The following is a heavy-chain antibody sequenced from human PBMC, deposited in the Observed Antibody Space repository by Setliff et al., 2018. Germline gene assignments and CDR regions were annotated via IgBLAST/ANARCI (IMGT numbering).Heavy chain of an antibody. V-gene: IGHV3-11*04. Sequence: GGSLRLSCGSVSPYFWSWVRQAPGKGLEWISKISGGGTTIFYADSVRGRLTISRDNAKNSLYLQMNNLRAEDTALYFCARDASGSYGTGYFQHWGQGTLVTVSS. J-gene: IGHJ1*01. CDR2: ISGGGTTI. CDR1: SVSPYF. D-gene: IGHD1-26*01. CDR3: ARDASGSYGTGYFQH.